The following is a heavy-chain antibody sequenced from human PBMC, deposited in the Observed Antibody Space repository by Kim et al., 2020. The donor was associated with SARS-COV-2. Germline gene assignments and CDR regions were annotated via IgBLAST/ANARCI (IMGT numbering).Heavy chain of an antibody. J-gene: IGHJ6*02. Sequence: VDSVKGRFTISRDNAKNSLYVQMNSLRVEDTAVYYCARDGIGGTGYYGMGVWGQGTTVTVSS. D-gene: IGHD3-10*01. CDR3: ARDGIGGTGYYGMGV. V-gene: IGHV3-7*03.